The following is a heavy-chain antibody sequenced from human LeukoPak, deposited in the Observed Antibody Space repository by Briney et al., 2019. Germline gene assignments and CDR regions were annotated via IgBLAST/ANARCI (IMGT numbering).Heavy chain of an antibody. Sequence: PGGSLRLSCAASGFTFSSYAMHWVRQAPGKGLEYVSAISSNGGSTYYANSVKGRFTISRDNSKNTLYLQMGSLRAEDMAVYYCARSPRGIVGEETLFDYWGQGTLVTVSS. V-gene: IGHV3-64*01. CDR1: GFTFSSYA. CDR3: ARSPRGIVGEETLFDY. D-gene: IGHD1-26*01. CDR2: ISSNGGST. J-gene: IGHJ4*02.